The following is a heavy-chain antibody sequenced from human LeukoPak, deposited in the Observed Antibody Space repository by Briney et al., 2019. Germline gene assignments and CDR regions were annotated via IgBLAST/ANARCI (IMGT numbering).Heavy chain of an antibody. J-gene: IGHJ4*02. V-gene: IGHV3-23*01. CDR1: GFIFSNYA. D-gene: IGHD4-17*01. CDR2: SGSTA. CDR3: TRDSSYGDYSTAFDY. Sequence: GGSLRLSCAAPGFIFSNYAMTWVRQAPGKGLEWVSSSGSTADYSDSVKGRFTFSRDNSKNTLYLQMNSLRADDTAVYYCTRDSSYGDYSTAFDYWGQGALVTVSS.